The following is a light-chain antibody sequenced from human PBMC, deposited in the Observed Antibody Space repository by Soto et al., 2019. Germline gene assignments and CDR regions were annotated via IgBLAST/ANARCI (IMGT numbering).Light chain of an antibody. V-gene: IGLV1-47*02. CDR3: AAWHDSLSACV. J-gene: IGLJ1*01. CDR1: DSNIGSNS. Sequence: QSVLTQPPSASGTAGQVVTISCSGGDSNIGSNSVYWYQHLPRMAPKLLIYYNNQRPSGVPDRFSGSRSGTSASLAIVGLRSEDEAVYYCAAWHDSLSACVFGTGTKVTVL. CDR2: YNN.